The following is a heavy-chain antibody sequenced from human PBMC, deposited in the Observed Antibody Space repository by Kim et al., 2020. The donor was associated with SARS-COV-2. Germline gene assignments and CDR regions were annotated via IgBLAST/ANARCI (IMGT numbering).Heavy chain of an antibody. D-gene: IGHD4-4*01. V-gene: IGHV3-13*01. CDR1: GFTFSSYD. CDR2: IGTAGDT. Sequence: GGSLRLSCAASGFTFSSYDMHWVRQATGKGLEWVSAIGTAGDTYYPGSVKGRFTISRENAKNSLYLQMNSLRAGDTAVYYCARGLGTVTTAWYYYGMDVWGQGTTVTVSS. CDR3: ARGLGTVTTAWYYYGMDV. J-gene: IGHJ6*02.